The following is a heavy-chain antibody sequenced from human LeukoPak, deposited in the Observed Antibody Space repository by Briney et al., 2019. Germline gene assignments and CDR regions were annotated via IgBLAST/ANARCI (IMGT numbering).Heavy chain of an antibody. J-gene: IGHJ4*02. CDR2: IYYSGST. D-gene: IGHD5-18*01. V-gene: IGHV4-39*07. CDR3: AGIIQLWPSVDY. Sequence: SETLSLTCTVSGGSISSSSYYWGWVRQPPGKGLEWIGSIYYSGSTYYNPSLKSRVTISVDTSKNQFSLKLSSVTAADTAVYYCAGIIQLWPSVDYWGQGTLVTVSS. CDR1: GGSISSSSYY.